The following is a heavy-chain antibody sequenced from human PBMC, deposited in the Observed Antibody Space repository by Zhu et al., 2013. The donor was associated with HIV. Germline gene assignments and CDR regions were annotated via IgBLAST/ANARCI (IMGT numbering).Heavy chain of an antibody. Sequence: QVQLVQSGAEVKKPGASVKVSCKASGYTFSSYGISWVRQAPGQGLEWMGWISVYNGNTKYAQKPQGRVTMTTDTSTSSAYMELRSLRSDDTAVYYCAREESPMGNLNWFDPWGQGTLVTVSS. J-gene: IGHJ5*02. CDR2: ISVYNGNT. D-gene: IGHD3-10*01. V-gene: IGHV1-18*01. CDR1: GYTFSSYG. CDR3: AREESPMGNLNWFDP.